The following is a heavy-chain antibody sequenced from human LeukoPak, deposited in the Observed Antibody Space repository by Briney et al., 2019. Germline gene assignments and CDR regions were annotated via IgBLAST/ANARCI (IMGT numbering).Heavy chain of an antibody. D-gene: IGHD6-19*01. Sequence: GGSLRLSCVASGFTVSSNYMSWVRQAPGKGLEWVSVIYSGSSTYYAESVKGRFTISRNTSKNTLYLQMNSLRADDTAVYYCARDRSSGWYVYDYWGQGTLVTVSS. J-gene: IGHJ4*02. CDR3: ARDRSSGWYVYDY. CDR1: GFTVSSNY. V-gene: IGHV3-53*01. CDR2: IYSGSST.